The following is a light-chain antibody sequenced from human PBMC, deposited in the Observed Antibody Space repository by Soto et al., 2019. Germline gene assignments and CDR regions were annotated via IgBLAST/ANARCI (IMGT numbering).Light chain of an antibody. CDR1: SRDVGGYNY. V-gene: IGLV2-8*01. Sequence: QSALTQPPSASGSPGQSVTISCTGTSRDVGGYNYVSWYQQHPGKAPKLMIYEVSKRPSGVPDRFSGSKSGNTASLTVSGLQAEDEDDYYCSSYAGSNNFVFGTGTKVTVL. CDR3: SSYAGSNNFV. J-gene: IGLJ1*01. CDR2: EVS.